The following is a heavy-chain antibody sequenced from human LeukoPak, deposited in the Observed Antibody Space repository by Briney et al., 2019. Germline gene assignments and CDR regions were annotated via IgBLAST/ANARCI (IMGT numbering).Heavy chain of an antibody. CDR2: IIPIFGTA. D-gene: IGHD3-10*01. CDR3: ARDGRGENWFDP. J-gene: IGHJ5*02. Sequence: SVKVSCKASGGTFSSYAISWVRQAPGQGLEWMGGIIPIFGTANYAQKFQGRGTITADESTSTAYMELSSLRSEDTAVYYCARDGRGENWFDPWGQGTLVTVSS. V-gene: IGHV1-69*01. CDR1: GGTFSSYA.